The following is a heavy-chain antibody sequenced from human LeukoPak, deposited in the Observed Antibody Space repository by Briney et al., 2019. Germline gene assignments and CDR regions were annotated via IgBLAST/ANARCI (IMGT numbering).Heavy chain of an antibody. CDR3: ARLGLRSPIDY. V-gene: IGHV5-51*01. CDR2: ICPGDSDT. Sequence: HGESLKISCKGSGYRFISYWIGWVRQMPGKGLERMGIICPGDSDTRYSPSFQGQVTISADKSISTAYLQWSSLKASDTAMYYCARLGLRSPIDYWGQGTLVTVSS. CDR1: GYRFISYW. J-gene: IGHJ4*02. D-gene: IGHD6-13*01.